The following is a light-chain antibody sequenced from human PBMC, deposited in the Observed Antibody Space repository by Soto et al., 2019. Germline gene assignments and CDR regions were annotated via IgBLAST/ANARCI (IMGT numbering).Light chain of an antibody. CDR2: GAS. CDR1: QSVSSN. CDR3: QQRSNWPRFT. J-gene: IGKJ3*01. Sequence: EIVMTQSPATLSVSPGERATLSCRASQSVSSNLAWYQQKPGQAPRRLIYGASTRATGIPARFSGSGSGTEFTLTIRTLEPEDFAVYYCQQRSNWPRFTFGPGTKVDI. V-gene: IGKV3-15*01.